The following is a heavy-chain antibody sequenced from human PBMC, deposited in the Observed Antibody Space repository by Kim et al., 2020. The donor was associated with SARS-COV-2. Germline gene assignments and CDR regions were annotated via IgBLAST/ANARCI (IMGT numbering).Heavy chain of an antibody. J-gene: IGHJ4*02. V-gene: IGHV3-20*01. Sequence: GYADSVKGRFTISRDNAKNFLYLQMNSLRAEDTVLYHCAGVGRSQYYFDFWGQGTLVTVSS. CDR3: AGVGRSQYYFDF. D-gene: IGHD2-15*01.